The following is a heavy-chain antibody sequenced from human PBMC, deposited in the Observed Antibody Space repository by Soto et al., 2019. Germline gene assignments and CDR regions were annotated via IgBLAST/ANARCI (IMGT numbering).Heavy chain of an antibody. CDR2: ILPIFGTA. V-gene: IGHV1-69*01. D-gene: IGHD2-2*01. CDR1: GGTFSRYA. J-gene: IGHJ6*02. CDR3: ESDCISTSCHYGMDV. Sequence: QVQMVQSGAEVKKPGSSVKVYCKAAGGTFSRYAISWVRQAHGQWLEWMGEILPIFGTANYAQKFQGRVTINANESTRTDYLELSSRRAEETAVYYCESDCISTSCHYGMDVWGQGTTVTVSS.